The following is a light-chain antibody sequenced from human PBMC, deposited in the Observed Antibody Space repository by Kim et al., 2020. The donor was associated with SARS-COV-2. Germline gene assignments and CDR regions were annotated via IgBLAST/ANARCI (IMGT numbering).Light chain of an antibody. CDR1: KWGDKY. CDR2: QDS. V-gene: IGLV3-1*01. CDR3: QAWGSSTVV. J-gene: IGLJ2*01. Sequence: VSPGQTASITCSGDKWGDKYACWYQQEPGQTPVLVIYQDSKRRSGIPGRFSGSNAGNTATLTISGTQAMDEADYYCQAWGSSTVVFGGGTQLTVL.